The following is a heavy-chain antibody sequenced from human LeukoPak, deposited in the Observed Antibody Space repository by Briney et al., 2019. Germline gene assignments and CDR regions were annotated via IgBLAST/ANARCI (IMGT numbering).Heavy chain of an antibody. V-gene: IGHV3-64D*06. J-gene: IGHJ4*02. CDR2: ISSNGDNT. Sequence: GGSLRLSCSVSGYTFSTYVMHWVRQAPGKGLEYVSAISSNGDNTYYADSVKGRFTISRDNSKNTLYLQMSSLRADDTAVYYCVRGTGYWGQGTLVTVSS. CDR1: GYTFSTYV. CDR3: VRGTGY.